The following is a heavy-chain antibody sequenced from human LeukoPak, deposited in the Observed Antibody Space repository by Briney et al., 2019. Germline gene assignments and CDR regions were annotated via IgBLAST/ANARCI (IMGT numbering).Heavy chain of an antibody. J-gene: IGHJ3*02. CDR1: GGSISSSSYY. CDR3: ARGRWLRREDAFDI. CDR2: IYYNGST. Sequence: SETLSLTCTVSGGSISSSSYYWGWIRQPPGKGLEWIGSIYYNGSTYYNPSLKSRVTISVDTSMNQFSLKLSSVTAADTAVYYCARGRWLRREDAFDIWGQGTMVTVSS. V-gene: IGHV4-39*07. D-gene: IGHD5-12*01.